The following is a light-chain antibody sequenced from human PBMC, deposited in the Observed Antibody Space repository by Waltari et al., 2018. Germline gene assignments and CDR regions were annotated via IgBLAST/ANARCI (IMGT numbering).Light chain of an antibody. V-gene: IGLV2-14*03. CDR1: SSDVGGYNY. CDR3: SSYTSSSTLV. CDR2: DVN. Sequence: QSALTQPASVSGSPGQSITISCTGTSSDVGGYNYVSWYQQHPGKAPKLMIYDVNNRPSGVSNRFSRSKSGNTASLTISGLQAEDEADYFCSSYTSSSTLVFGGGTKLTVL. J-gene: IGLJ2*01.